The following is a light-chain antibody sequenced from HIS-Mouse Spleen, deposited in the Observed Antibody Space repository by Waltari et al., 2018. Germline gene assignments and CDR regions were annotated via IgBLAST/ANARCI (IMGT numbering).Light chain of an antibody. CDR1: SSDVGSYNL. CDR2: EGS. CDR3: CSYAGSSTWV. J-gene: IGLJ3*02. V-gene: IGLV2-23*01. Sequence: QSALTQPASVSGSPGQSITIPCTGTSSDVGSYNLVSWYQQHPGKAPKLMLYEGSKRASGVSNRFSGSKAGNTASLTISELQAEDEADYYCCSYAGSSTWVFGGGTKLTVL.